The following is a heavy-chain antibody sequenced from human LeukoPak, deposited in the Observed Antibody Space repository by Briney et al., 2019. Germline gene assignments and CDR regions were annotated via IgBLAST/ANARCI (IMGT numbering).Heavy chain of an antibody. Sequence: SGGSTYYADSVKGRFTISRDNSKNTLYLQMNSLRAEDTAVYYCAKAHMGGPYCGGDCYLFDYWGQGTLVTVSS. J-gene: IGHJ4*02. V-gene: IGHV3-23*01. D-gene: IGHD2-21*02. CDR2: SGGST. CDR3: AKAHMGGPYCGGDCYLFDY.